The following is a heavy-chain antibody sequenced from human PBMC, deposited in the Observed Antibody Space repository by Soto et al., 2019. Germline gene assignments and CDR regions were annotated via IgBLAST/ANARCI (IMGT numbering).Heavy chain of an antibody. D-gene: IGHD3-10*01. CDR1: GYSFTSYW. CDR3: ARQTHYYGTGAAFDP. J-gene: IGHJ5*02. V-gene: IGHV5-10-1*03. CDR2: IDPSDSYT. Sequence: EVQLVQSGAEVKKPGESLRISCKGSGYSFTSYWISWLRQMPGKGLEWMGRIDPSDSYTNYSPSFQGHVTISADKSISTAYLQWSSLKASDTAMYYCARQTHYYGTGAAFDPWGQGTLVTVSS.